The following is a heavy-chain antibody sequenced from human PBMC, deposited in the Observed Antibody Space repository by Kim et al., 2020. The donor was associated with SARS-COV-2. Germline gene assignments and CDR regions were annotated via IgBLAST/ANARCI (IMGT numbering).Heavy chain of an antibody. J-gene: IGHJ5*02. V-gene: IGHV1-46*01. D-gene: IGHD1-26*01. CDR1: GDTSTRYY. CDR2: INPNDHSA. CDR3: AGEATFDTWFDP. Sequence: ASVKVSCKASGDTSTRYYIHWVRQAPGQGLEWMGIINPNDHSATYAQKFKGRVTVTRDASTRTVYLELSSLTFEDTAVYFCAGEATFDTWFDPWGQGTLVTGSS.